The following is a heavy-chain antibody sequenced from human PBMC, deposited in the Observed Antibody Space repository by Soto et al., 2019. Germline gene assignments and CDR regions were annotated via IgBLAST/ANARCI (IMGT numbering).Heavy chain of an antibody. CDR3: VRDFMTMAGIQ. CDR1: AFTFSDYY. D-gene: IGHD6-19*01. CDR2: ISGDGGRT. Sequence: EVQLVESGGDLVQPGGSLRLSCAASAFTFSDYYMHWVLQGPGKGPVWVSAISGDGGRTYYAGSVRGRFTISRDNAKSTVYLQMNSLRADDTAVYYCVRDFMTMAGIQWGQGNLVTVSS. V-gene: IGHV3-74*01. J-gene: IGHJ4*02.